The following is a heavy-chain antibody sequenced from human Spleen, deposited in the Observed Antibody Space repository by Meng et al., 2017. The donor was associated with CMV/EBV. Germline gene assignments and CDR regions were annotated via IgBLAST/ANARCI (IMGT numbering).Heavy chain of an antibody. Sequence: GESLKISCAASGFTFSNYAMHWVRQAPGKGLEWVANINPDGSEKLYVDSVKGRFTIFRDNAKDAFYLQMDSLRADDTAVYYCVAPSGGSWGYWGRGTLVTVSS. J-gene: IGHJ4*02. CDR1: GFTFSNYA. D-gene: IGHD2-15*01. V-gene: IGHV3-7*01. CDR3: VAPSGGSWGY. CDR2: INPDGSEK.